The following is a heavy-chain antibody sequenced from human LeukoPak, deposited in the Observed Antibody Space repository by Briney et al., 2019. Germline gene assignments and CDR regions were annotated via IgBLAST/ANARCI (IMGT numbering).Heavy chain of an antibody. CDR2: IKQDGSET. CDR3: AGLTMIVKTDY. V-gene: IGHV3-7*02. CDR1: GLTFGDYW. D-gene: IGHD3-22*01. Sequence: GGSLRLSCEASGLTFGDYWMTWVRQAPGKGPECVANIKQDGSETHYVDSVKGRFTISRDNSKNALYLQMNSLRAEDTAVYYCAGLTMIVKTDYWGQGTLVTVSS. J-gene: IGHJ4*02.